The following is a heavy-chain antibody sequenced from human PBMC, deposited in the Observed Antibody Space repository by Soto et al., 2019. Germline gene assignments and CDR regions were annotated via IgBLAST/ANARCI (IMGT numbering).Heavy chain of an antibody. CDR3: ATCGSSGYYGSGSYSWFDP. CDR2: INHSGST. J-gene: IGHJ5*02. D-gene: IGHD3-10*01. Sequence: QVQLQQWGAGLLKPSETLSLTCAVYGGSFSGYYWSWIRQPPGKGLEWIGEINHSGSTNYNPSLKSRVTISVDTSKTQFSRNLSSVTAADTAVYYCATCGSSGYYGSGSYSWFDPWGQGTLVTVSS. CDR1: GGSFSGYY. V-gene: IGHV4-34*01.